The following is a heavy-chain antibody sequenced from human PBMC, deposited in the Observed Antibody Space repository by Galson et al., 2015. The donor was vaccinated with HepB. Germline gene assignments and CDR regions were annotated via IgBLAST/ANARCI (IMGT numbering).Heavy chain of an antibody. Sequence: SETLSLTCTVSGGSISSYYWSWIRQPPGKGLEWIGYIYYSGSTNYNPSLKSRVTISVDTSKNQFSLKLSSVTAADTAVYYCARHSEYSSGWYFIWAFDIWGQGTMVTVSS. CDR3: ARHSEYSSGWYFIWAFDI. CDR2: IYYSGST. CDR1: GGSISSYY. J-gene: IGHJ3*02. D-gene: IGHD6-19*01. V-gene: IGHV4-59*08.